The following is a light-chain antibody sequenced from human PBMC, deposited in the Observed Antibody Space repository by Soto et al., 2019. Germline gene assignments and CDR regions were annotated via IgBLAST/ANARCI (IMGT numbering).Light chain of an antibody. CDR2: GAF. V-gene: IGKV3-20*01. CDR3: QQYGTSPYT. CDR1: HFISSTY. J-gene: IGKJ2*01. Sequence: EILLTQSPGTLSLSPGESVTLSCRASHFISSTYLAWYQQRPGQAPRLLIRGAFTRATGIPDRFSGSGSGTDFTLTISRLAPEDSAVYYCQQYGTSPYTFGQGTKLEIK.